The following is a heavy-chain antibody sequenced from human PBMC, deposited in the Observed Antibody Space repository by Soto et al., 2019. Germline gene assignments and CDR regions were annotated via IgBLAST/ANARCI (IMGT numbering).Heavy chain of an antibody. Sequence: EVQLVESGGGLVQPGGSLRLSCAASGFTFSSYSMNWVRQAPGKGLEWVSNISSSSSTIYYADSVKGRFTISKDNAKNSLYLHMNRLRDEDTAVYYCARDPNYYDCSGYYPYYFDYWGQGALVTVS. D-gene: IGHD3-22*01. V-gene: IGHV3-48*02. J-gene: IGHJ4*02. CDR1: GFTFSSYS. CDR3: ARDPNYYDCSGYYPYYFDY. CDR2: ISSSSSTI.